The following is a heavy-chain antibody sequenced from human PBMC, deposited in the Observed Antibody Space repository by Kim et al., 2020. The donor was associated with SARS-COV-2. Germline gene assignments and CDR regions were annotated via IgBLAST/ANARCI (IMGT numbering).Heavy chain of an antibody. J-gene: IGHJ4*02. D-gene: IGHD1-1*01. Sequence: PGNVLEGMGWSRGYNDNANDARKFQGRGTMTTDTSTSTAYMELRRLSSDDTAVYYCARDLGNPLRNFDYWGQGALVTVSS. CDR2: SRGYNDNA. V-gene: IGHV1-18*01. CDR3: ARDLGNPLRNFDY.